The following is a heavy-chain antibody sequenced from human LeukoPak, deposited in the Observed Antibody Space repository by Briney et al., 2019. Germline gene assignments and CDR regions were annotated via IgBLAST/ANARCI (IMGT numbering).Heavy chain of an antibody. J-gene: IGHJ6*02. CDR2: TYYRSRWFN. Sequence: SQTLSLTCVISGDSVSASSVGWRWIRQSPSRGLEWLGKTYYRSRWFNDYGESVKSRISINPDTSKNQFSLQLNSVTPEDTAVYYCTRSRNNAMDVWGQGTTVTVS. CDR1: GDSVSASSVG. V-gene: IGHV6-1*01. CDR3: TRSRNNAMDV.